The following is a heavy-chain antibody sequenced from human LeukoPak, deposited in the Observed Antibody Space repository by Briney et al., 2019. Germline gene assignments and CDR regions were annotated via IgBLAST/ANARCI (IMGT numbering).Heavy chain of an antibody. Sequence: PGGSLRLSCAVSGFTFSNSWMNWVRQAPGKGLEWVADIKQDGSEKYYEDSVKGRFTISRDNAKNSLYLQMNSLRAEDTAVYYCARGDYFDRAFDVWGQGTTVTVSS. V-gene: IGHV3-7*03. CDR1: GFTFSNSW. CDR2: IKQDGSEK. J-gene: IGHJ3*01. D-gene: IGHD3-22*01. CDR3: ARGDYFDRAFDV.